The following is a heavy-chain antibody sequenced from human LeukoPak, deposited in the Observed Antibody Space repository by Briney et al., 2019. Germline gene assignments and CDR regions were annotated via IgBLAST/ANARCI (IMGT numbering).Heavy chain of an antibody. J-gene: IGHJ4*02. Sequence: GGSLRLSCAASGFTFSSYAMHWVRQAPGKGLEWVAVISYDGSNKYYADSVKGRFTISRDNSKNTLYLQMNSLRAEDTAVYYCAKAQKGYCSGGSCYACDYWGQGTLVTVSS. D-gene: IGHD2-15*01. CDR1: GFTFSSYA. CDR3: AKAQKGYCSGGSCYACDY. CDR2: ISYDGSNK. V-gene: IGHV3-30-3*01.